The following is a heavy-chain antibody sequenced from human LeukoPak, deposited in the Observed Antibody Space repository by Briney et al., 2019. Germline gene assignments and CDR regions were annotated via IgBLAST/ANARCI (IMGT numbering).Heavy chain of an antibody. J-gene: IGHJ6*04. V-gene: IGHV3-64D*06. D-gene: IGHD3-10*01. CDR2: ISSNGGRT. CDR1: GFTFSSYA. Sequence: PGGSLRLSRSASGFTFSSYAMHWVRRAPGKGLEYVSAISSNGGRTYYADSVKGRFTISRDNSKNTLYLQMSSLRTEDTDVYYCASITMVRGVYLYGMDVWGKGTTVTVSS. CDR3: ASITMVRGVYLYGMDV.